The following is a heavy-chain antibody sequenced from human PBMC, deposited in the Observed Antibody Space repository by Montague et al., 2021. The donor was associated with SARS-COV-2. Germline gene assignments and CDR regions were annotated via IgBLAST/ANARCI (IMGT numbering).Heavy chain of an antibody. J-gene: IGHJ6*02. CDR1: GGSISSSNW. CDR2: IYHSGST. Sequence: SETLSLTCAVSGGSISSSNWWSWVRQPPGKGLEWIGEIYHSGSTNYNPSLKSRVTISVDKSKNQFSLKLSSATAADTAVYYCARRPLGYYYNGMDVWGQGTTVTVSS. V-gene: IGHV4-4*02. CDR3: ARRPLGYYYNGMDV.